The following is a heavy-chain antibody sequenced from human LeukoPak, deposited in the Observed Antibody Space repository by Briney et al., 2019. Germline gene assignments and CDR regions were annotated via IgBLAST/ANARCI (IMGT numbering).Heavy chain of an antibody. Sequence: QTGGSLRLSCAASGFTFSRYAMNWVRQAPGKGLEWVSVVTGNGGTTDYADSVKGRFTISRDNSKNTLYLQMNSLRADDTALYFCAKDQGRGGFQVRSFDSWGQGTLVTVSS. CDR1: GFTFSRYA. D-gene: IGHD5-12*01. CDR3: AKDQGRGGFQVRSFDS. J-gene: IGHJ4*02. V-gene: IGHV3-23*01. CDR2: VTGNGGTT.